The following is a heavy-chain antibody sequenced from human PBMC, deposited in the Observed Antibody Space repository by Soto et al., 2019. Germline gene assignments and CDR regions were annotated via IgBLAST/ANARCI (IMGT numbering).Heavy chain of an antibody. CDR2: INPSGGST. Sequence: GASVKVSCKASGYTFTIYYMHWVLQAPGQGLEWMGIINPSGGSTSYSRKFQGRVTMTRDTSTSTVYMELSSLRSEDTAVYYCARVVSRDYYAFDIWGQGTMVTVSS. CDR3: ARVVSRDYYAFDI. J-gene: IGHJ3*02. D-gene: IGHD3-22*01. CDR1: GYTFTIYY. V-gene: IGHV1-46*01.